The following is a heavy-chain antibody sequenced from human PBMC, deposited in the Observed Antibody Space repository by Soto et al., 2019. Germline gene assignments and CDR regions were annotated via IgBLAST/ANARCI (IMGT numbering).Heavy chain of an antibody. Sequence: QLQLQESGPGLVQPSETLSLTCTVSGVSISSHGYFWGWIRQPPGKGLEWIGMISYSGSTYYSPSLKSRVTISADTSKHQLSLRLSSVTAADTAVFHCMNYNSGCKYWGQGTVVTVSS. CDR1: GVSISSHGYF. CDR3: MNYNSGCKY. CDR2: ISYSGST. D-gene: IGHD5-12*01. V-gene: IGHV4-39*01. J-gene: IGHJ4*02.